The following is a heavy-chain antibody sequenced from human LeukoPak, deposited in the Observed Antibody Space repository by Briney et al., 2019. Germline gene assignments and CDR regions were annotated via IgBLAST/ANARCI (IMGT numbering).Heavy chain of an antibody. D-gene: IGHD3-10*01. J-gene: IGHJ4*02. CDR1: GITFSTYS. CDR3: ARGGAMVRGVSPLDY. V-gene: IGHV3-21*01. Sequence: GGSLRLSCAASGITFSTYSMNWVRQAPGKGLEWVSSISSSGSYINYADSVKGRFTISRDNAKNSLYLQMNSLRAEDTAVYYCARGGAMVRGVSPLDYWGQGSLVTVSS. CDR2: ISSSGSYI.